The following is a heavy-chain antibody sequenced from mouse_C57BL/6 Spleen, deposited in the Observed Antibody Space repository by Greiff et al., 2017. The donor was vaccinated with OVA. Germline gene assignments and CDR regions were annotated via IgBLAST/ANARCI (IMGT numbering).Heavy chain of an antibody. V-gene: IGHV5-16*01. J-gene: IGHJ1*03. CDR1: GFTFSDYY. Sequence: EVKLMESEGGLVQPGSSMKLSCTASGFTFSDYYMAWVRQVPEKGLEWVANINYDGSSTYYLDALKSRFIISRDNAKNILYLQMRSLKSEDTATYYCARDDGYWYFDVWGTGTTVTVSS. CDR2: INYDGSST. CDR3: ARDDGYWYFDV. D-gene: IGHD2-3*01.